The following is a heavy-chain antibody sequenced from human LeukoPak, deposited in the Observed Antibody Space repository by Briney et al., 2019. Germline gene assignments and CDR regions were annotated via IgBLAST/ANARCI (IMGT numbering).Heavy chain of an antibody. CDR2: ISSSSSYI. D-gene: IGHD6-13*01. CDR3: ARFIAAAGRGLDNYYYYGMDV. Sequence: PGGSLRLSCAASGFTFSSYSMNWVRQAPGKGLEWVSSISSSSSYIYYADSVKGRFTISRDNAKNSLYLQMNSLRAEDTAVYYCARFIAAAGRGLDNYYYYGMDVWGQGTTVTVSS. J-gene: IGHJ6*02. CDR1: GFTFSSYS. V-gene: IGHV3-21*01.